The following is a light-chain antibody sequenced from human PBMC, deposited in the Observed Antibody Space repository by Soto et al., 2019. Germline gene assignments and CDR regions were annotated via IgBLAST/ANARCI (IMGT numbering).Light chain of an antibody. Sequence: QSVLTQPASVSGSPGQSITISCTGTSSDVGGYNYVSWYQQHPGKAPKFMIYDFSNRPSGVSNRFSGSKSGNTASLTISGLQAEDEADYYCSSYTSSSTLLYVFGTGTKVTVL. CDR3: SSYTSSSTLLYV. J-gene: IGLJ1*01. CDR2: DFS. V-gene: IGLV2-14*01. CDR1: SSDVGGYNY.